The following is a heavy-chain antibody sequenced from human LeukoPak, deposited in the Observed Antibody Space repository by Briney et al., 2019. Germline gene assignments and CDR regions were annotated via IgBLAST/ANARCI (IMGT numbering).Heavy chain of an antibody. CDR3: ARSRSGRLLYYYMDV. CDR2: MNPNSGNT. V-gene: IGHV1-8*01. D-gene: IGHD6-19*01. Sequence: GASVKVSCKASGYTFTSYDINWVRQATGQGLEWMGWMNPNSGNTGYAQKFQGRVTMTRNTSISTAYMELSSLRSEDTAVYYCARSRSGRLLYYYMDVWAKGPRSPSP. CDR1: GYTFTSYD. J-gene: IGHJ6*03.